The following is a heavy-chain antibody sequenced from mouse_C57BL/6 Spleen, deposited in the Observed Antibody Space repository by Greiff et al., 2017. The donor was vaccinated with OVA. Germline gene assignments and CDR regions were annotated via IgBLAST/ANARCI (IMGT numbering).Heavy chain of an antibody. D-gene: IGHD2-2*01. CDR2: IWGVGST. J-gene: IGHJ3*01. CDR1: GFSLTSYG. CDR3: ASEGYGGSPFAY. V-gene: IGHV2-6*01. Sequence: QVQLQQSGPGLVAPSPSLSITCTASGFSLTSYGVDWVRQSPGKGLEWLGVIWGVGSTNYNSALKSRLSISKDNSKSQVFLKMNSLQTDDTAMYYCASEGYGGSPFAYWGQGTLVTVSA.